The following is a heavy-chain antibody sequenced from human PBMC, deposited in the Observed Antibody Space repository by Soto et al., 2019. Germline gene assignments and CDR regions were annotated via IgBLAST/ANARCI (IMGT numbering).Heavy chain of an antibody. CDR3: ARQKHNVDTVDFDY. D-gene: IGHD5-18*01. CDR1: GYSFTGYW. CDR2: IDPSDSYT. Sequence: GESLTITGTCSGYSFTGYWIRWVRQMPGKGLEWMGRIDPSDSYTNYSPSFQGHVTISADKSISTAYLQWSSLKASDTAMYYCARQKHNVDTVDFDYWGQGTLVTVSS. V-gene: IGHV5-10-1*01. J-gene: IGHJ4*02.